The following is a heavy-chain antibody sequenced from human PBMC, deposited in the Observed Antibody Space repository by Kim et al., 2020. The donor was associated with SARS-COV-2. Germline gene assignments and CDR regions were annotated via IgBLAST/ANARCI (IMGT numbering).Heavy chain of an antibody. Sequence: YYADSVKGRFTISRDNSKNTLYLQMNSLRAEDTAVYYCARFRGYYYGMDVWGQGTTVTVSS. J-gene: IGHJ6*02. V-gene: IGHV3-30*01. D-gene: IGHD3-16*01. CDR3: ARFRGYYYGMDV.